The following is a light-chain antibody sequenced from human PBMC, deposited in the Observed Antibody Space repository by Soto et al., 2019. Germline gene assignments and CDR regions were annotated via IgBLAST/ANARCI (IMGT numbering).Light chain of an antibody. V-gene: IGKV3D-20*02. CDR1: QSVSNNY. CDR2: GAS. CDR3: QQRSSWPLT. Sequence: IVLTQSPGTLSLSPWERATLSCRASQSVSNNYLAWYQQRPGQAPRLLIYGASSRATGIPDRFSGSGSGTDFTLTISSLEPEDFAVYYCQQRSSWPLTFGGGAKVDIK. J-gene: IGKJ4*01.